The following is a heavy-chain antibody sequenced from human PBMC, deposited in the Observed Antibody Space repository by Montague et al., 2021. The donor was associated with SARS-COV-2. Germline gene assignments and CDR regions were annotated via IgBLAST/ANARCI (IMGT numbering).Heavy chain of an antibody. D-gene: IGHD3-10*01. CDR2: IYHSGST. CDR1: GGSISSGGYS. J-gene: IGHJ6*02. CDR3: ARGSMVRGGKVYYGVDV. V-gene: IGHV4-30-2*01. Sequence: TLSLTCAVSGGSISSGGYSWNWIRQPPGKGLEWIGYIYHSGSTYYNPSLKSRVTISLDSSKNQFSLNLTSVTVADTAVYYCARGSMVRGGKVYYGVDVWGQGTTVTVSS.